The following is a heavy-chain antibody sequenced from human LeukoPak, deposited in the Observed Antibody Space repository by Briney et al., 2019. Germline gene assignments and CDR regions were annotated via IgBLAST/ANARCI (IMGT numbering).Heavy chain of an antibody. V-gene: IGHV4-59*01. CDR2: NSYSGNT. CDR1: GGSISTYY. D-gene: IGHD6-19*01. J-gene: IGHJ4*02. Sequence: SETLSLTCTVSGGSISTYYWTWLRQPPGKGLEWIGYNSYSGNTNYNPSLRSRVSISVDMSKSQFSLKLTSVTAADTAVYYCARAGSGWPFDYWGQGTLVTVSS. CDR3: ARAGSGWPFDY.